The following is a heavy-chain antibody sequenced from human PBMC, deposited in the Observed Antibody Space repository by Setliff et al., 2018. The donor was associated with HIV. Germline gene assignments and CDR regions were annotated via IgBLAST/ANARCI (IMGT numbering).Heavy chain of an antibody. Sequence: LSLTCGVSGYSISRGYYWGWKRQPPGKGLEWIGTIYHSGSTYYNPSLKSRVTISVDTSQNQFSLKLTSVTAADTALYYCARESASTIFGVVIPSWFDPWGQGILVTVS. J-gene: IGHJ5*02. CDR2: IYHSGST. D-gene: IGHD3-3*01. CDR1: GYSISRGYY. V-gene: IGHV4-38-2*02. CDR3: ARESASTIFGVVIPSWFDP.